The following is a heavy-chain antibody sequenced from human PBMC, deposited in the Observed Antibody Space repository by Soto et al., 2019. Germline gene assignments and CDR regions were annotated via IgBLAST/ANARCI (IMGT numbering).Heavy chain of an antibody. CDR2: ISYDGSNK. Sequence: GGSLRLSCAASGFTFSSYGMHWVRQAPGKGLEWVAVISYDGSNKYYADSVKGRFTISRDNSKNTLYLQMNSLRAEDTAVYYCAKLPGYSSSWSVDYWGQGTLVTVSS. D-gene: IGHD6-13*01. CDR1: GFTFSSYG. CDR3: AKLPGYSSSWSVDY. J-gene: IGHJ4*02. V-gene: IGHV3-30*18.